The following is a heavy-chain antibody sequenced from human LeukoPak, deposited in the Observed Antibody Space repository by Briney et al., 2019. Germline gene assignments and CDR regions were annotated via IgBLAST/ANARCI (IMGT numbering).Heavy chain of an antibody. V-gene: IGHV3-23*01. Sequence: GGSLRLSCAPSGFTFSNFAMSWVRQAPGRGLEWVSPIIGSGGGTYYADPVNGPFNISRDNAKNTLFLQMNSLRGEDTAGYSCARDWGADSSGYYGSLDYWGQGTLATVSS. D-gene: IGHD3-22*01. CDR2: IIGSGGGT. CDR3: ARDWGADSSGYYGSLDY. J-gene: IGHJ4*02. CDR1: GFTFSNFA.